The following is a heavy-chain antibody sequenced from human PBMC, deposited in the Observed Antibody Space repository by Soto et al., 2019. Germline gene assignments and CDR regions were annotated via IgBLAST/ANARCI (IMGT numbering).Heavy chain of an antibody. D-gene: IGHD6-19*01. Sequence: VVSLRLSCAAAGCTCSSYWRHWVRQAPGKGLVWVSRINSDGSSTSYADSVKGRFTISRDNAKNTLYLQMNSLRAEDTAVYYCASETGYSSGWYEENAFDIWGQGTMVTVSS. J-gene: IGHJ3*02. V-gene: IGHV3-74*01. CDR2: INSDGSST. CDR1: GCTCSSYW. CDR3: ASETGYSSGWYEENAFDI.